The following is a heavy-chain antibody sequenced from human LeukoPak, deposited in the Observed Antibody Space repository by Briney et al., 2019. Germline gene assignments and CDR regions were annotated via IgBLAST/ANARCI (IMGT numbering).Heavy chain of an antibody. D-gene: IGHD2-15*01. CDR3: ARGGGNCSGGSCPGPFDY. V-gene: IGHV4-34*01. Sequence: SETLSLTCAVYGGSFSGYYWCWIRQPPGKGLEWIGEINHSGSTNYNPSLKSRVTISVDTSKNQFSLKLSSVTAADTAVHYCARGGGNCSGGSCPGPFDYWGQGTLVTVSS. CDR1: GGSFSGYY. J-gene: IGHJ4*02. CDR2: INHSGST.